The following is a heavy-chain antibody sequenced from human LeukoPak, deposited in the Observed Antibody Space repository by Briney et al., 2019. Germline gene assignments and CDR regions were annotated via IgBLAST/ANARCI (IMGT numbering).Heavy chain of an antibody. Sequence: GGSLRLSCAASGFRFNTYWMSWVRQAPGKGLEWVANIKQDGNEKYYADSVKGRFTISRDNGKNSLDLQMNSLRAEDTAVYYCARDGSFGRTSFDYWGQGTLVTVSS. D-gene: IGHD3-10*01. J-gene: IGHJ4*02. CDR3: ARDGSFGRTSFDY. CDR1: GFRFNTYW. V-gene: IGHV3-7*01. CDR2: IKQDGNEK.